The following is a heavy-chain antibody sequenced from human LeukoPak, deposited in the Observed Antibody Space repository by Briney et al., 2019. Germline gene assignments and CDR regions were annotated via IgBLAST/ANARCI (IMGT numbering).Heavy chain of an antibody. D-gene: IGHD6-13*01. CDR2: INPDSGGI. Sequence: ASVKVSCKASGYTFTGYYMYWVRQAPGQGLEWMGWINPDSGGINYAQKFQGRVTMTRDTSISTAYMELSRLTSDDTAVYYCARGGYNSSWYWFDLWGQGTLVTVSS. CDR1: GYTFTGYY. V-gene: IGHV1-2*02. CDR3: ARGGYNSSWYWFDL. J-gene: IGHJ5*02.